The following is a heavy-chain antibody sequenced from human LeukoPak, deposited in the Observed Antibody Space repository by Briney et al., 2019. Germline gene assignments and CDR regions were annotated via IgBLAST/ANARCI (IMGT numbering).Heavy chain of an antibody. CDR2: VDPEDGET. Sequence: GATVKISCKASGYTFTDYYMHWVQQAPGKGLEWMGRVDPEDGETIYAEKFQGRVTITADTSTDTAYMELSSLRSEDTAVYYCATASGYYDFWSGWGPPRYVWGKGTTVTVSS. V-gene: IGHV1-69-2*01. CDR3: ATASGYYDFWSGWGPPRYV. J-gene: IGHJ6*04. CDR1: GYTFTDYY. D-gene: IGHD3-3*01.